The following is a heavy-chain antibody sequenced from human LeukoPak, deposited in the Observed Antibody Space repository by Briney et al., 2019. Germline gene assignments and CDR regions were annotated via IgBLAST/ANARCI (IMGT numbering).Heavy chain of an antibody. V-gene: IGHV4-34*01. CDR3: ASHSSGYYYYYYYYMDV. D-gene: IGHD3-22*01. Sequence: SETLSLTCAVYGGSFSGYYWSWIRQPPGKGLEWIGEINHSGSTNYNPSLKSRVTISVDTSKNQFPLKLSSVTAADTAVYYCASHSSGYYYYYYYYMDVWGKGTTVTVSS. CDR1: GGSFSGYY. CDR2: INHSGST. J-gene: IGHJ6*03.